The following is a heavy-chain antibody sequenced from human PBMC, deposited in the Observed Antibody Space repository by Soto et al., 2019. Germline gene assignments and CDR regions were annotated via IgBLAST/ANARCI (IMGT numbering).Heavy chain of an antibody. CDR1: GYTFTSYY. Sequence: GASVKVSCKASGYTFTSYYMHWVRQAPGQGLEWMGIINPSGGSTSYAQKFQGRVTMTRDTSTSTVYMELSSLRSEDTAVYYCARAGRITMILEPFDPWGQGTLVTVSS. D-gene: IGHD3-22*01. J-gene: IGHJ5*02. CDR3: ARAGRITMILEPFDP. V-gene: IGHV1-46*01. CDR2: INPSGGST.